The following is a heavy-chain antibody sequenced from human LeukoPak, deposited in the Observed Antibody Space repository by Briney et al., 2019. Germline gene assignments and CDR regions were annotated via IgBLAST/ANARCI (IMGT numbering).Heavy chain of an antibody. CDR2: IKVDEDQK. D-gene: IGHD2-21*02. J-gene: IGHJ4*02. CDR1: GFTFSIYW. Sequence: GGSLRLSCAASGFTFSIYWMTWVRQAPGKGLEWVANIKVDEDQKDYADSVQGRFTISRDNAKNSVYLQMNSLRAEDTAVYYCASMTTYCGGDCYFFDYWGQGTLVTVSS. V-gene: IGHV3-7*01. CDR3: ASMTTYCGGDCYFFDY.